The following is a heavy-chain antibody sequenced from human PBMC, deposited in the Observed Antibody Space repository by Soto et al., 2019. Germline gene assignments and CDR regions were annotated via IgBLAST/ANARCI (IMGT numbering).Heavy chain of an antibody. CDR3: AKDLDRGALDY. CDR2: ISYDGSNK. Sequence: GGSLRLSCAASGFTFSSYGMHWVRQAPGKGLEWVAVISYDGSNKYYADSVKGRFTISGDNSKNTLYLQMNSLRAEDTAVYYCAKDLDRGALDYWGQGTLVTVSS. D-gene: IGHD3-10*01. CDR1: GFTFSSYG. J-gene: IGHJ4*02. V-gene: IGHV3-30*18.